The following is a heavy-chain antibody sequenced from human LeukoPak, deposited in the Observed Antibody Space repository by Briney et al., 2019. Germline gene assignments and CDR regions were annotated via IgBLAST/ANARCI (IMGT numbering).Heavy chain of an antibody. Sequence: SETLSLTCTVSGGSISSYYWSWIRQPAGKGLEWIGRIYTSGSTNYNPSLKSRVTMSVDTSKNQFSLKLSSVTAADTAVYYCARAPGAAQSGLSLDYYYGMDVWGQGTTVTVSS. CDR2: IYTSGST. V-gene: IGHV4-4*07. D-gene: IGHD6-6*01. CDR3: ARAPGAAQSGLSLDYYYGMDV. CDR1: GGSISSYY. J-gene: IGHJ6*02.